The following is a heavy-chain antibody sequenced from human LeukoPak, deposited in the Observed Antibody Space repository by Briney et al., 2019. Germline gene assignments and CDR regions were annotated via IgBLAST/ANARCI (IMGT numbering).Heavy chain of an antibody. D-gene: IGHD2-2*01. CDR1: GFTFSDYY. J-gene: IGHJ5*02. CDR3: ARESDRYCSSMSCPNWYDP. CDR2: ISSSGSTI. Sequence: GGSLRLSCAASGFTFSDYYMSWIRQAPGKGLEWVSYISSSGSTIYYADSVKGRFTISRDNAKNPLYLQMNSLRAEDTAVYYCARESDRYCSSMSCPNWYDPWGQGTLVTVSS. V-gene: IGHV3-11*01.